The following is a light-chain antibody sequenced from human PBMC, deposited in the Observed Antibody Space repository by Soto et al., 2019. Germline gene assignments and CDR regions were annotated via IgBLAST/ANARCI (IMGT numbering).Light chain of an antibody. CDR2: GES. CDR1: QAISYD. CDR3: LQSHKYPRT. J-gene: IGKJ1*01. Sequence: AIQMTQSPSSLSASVGDRVTITCRASQAISYDAGWYQQTPGKATKLLLSGESRLQSGVPSRFSASGSGAALTLTLLCLRPEESASSYCLQSHKYPRTFGQGPKVQI. V-gene: IGKV1-6*01.